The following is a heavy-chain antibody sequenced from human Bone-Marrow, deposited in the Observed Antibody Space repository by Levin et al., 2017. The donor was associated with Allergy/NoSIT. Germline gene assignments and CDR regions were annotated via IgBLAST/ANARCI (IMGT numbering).Heavy chain of an antibody. CDR2: ISHTGHS. V-gene: IGHV4-38-2*02. D-gene: IGHD5-12*01. CDR1: GYSIRNGYY. J-gene: IGHJ4*02. CDR3: ARDLEFVSRGYAY. Sequence: SETLSLTCTVSGYSIRNGYYWGWIRQPPGKGLEWIGSISHTGHSYSSPSLKSRITLSADTSKNQFSLKLSSVTAADTAVYYCARDLEFVSRGYAYWGQGSLVTVSS.